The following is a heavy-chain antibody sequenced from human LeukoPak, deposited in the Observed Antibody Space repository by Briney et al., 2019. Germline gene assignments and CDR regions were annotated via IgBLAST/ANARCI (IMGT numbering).Heavy chain of an antibody. J-gene: IGHJ3*02. CDR1: GGSISSSSYY. CDR2: IYYSGNT. CDR3: ARQGAGGRAFDI. Sequence: SETLSLTCTVSGGSISSSSYYWGWIRQPPGKGLEWIGSIYYSGNTYHNPSLQSRVTISVDTSKNQFSLKLSSVTAADTAVYNCARQGAGGRAFDIWGQGTMVTVSS. D-gene: IGHD1-26*01. V-gene: IGHV4-39*01.